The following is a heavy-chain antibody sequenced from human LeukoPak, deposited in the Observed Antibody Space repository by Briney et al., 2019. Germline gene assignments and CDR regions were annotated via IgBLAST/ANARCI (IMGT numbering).Heavy chain of an antibody. J-gene: IGHJ4*02. CDR2: INPNSGGT. D-gene: IGHD4-17*01. V-gene: IGHV1-2*02. Sequence: ASVKVSCKASGYTFTGYYMHWVRQPPGQGLEWMRWINPNSGGTNYAQKFQGRVTITADESTSTAYMELSSLRSEDTAVYYCARGSPDYGYYFDYWGQGTLVTVSS. CDR3: ARGSPDYGYYFDY. CDR1: GYTFTGYY.